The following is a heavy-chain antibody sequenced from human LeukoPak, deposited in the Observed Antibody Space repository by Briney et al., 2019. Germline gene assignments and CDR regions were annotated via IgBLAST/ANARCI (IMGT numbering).Heavy chain of an antibody. Sequence: SETLSLTCTVSGGSISSYYWSWIRQPPGKGLEWIGYIYYSGSTNYNPSLKSRVTISVDTSKNQFSLKLSSVTAADTAVYYCARGRRRVVANDAFDIWGQGTMVTVSS. J-gene: IGHJ3*02. CDR3: ARGRRRVVANDAFDI. CDR1: GGSISSYY. CDR2: IYYSGST. D-gene: IGHD2-15*01. V-gene: IGHV4-59*01.